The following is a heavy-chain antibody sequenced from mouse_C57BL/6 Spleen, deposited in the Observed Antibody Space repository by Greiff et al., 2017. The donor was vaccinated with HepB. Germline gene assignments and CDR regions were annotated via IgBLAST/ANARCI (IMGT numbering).Heavy chain of an antibody. CDR3: ARSEGSRHDGYYFYAMDY. J-gene: IGHJ4*01. V-gene: IGHV1-9*01. CDR1: GYTFTGYW. D-gene: IGHD2-3*01. CDR2: ILPGSGST. Sequence: QVQLQQSGAELMKPGASVKLSCKATGYTFTGYWIEWVKQRPGHGLEWIGEILPGSGSTNYNEKFKGKATFTAATSSNTAYMQLRSLTTEDSAIYYCARSEGSRHDGYYFYAMDYWGQGTSVTVAS.